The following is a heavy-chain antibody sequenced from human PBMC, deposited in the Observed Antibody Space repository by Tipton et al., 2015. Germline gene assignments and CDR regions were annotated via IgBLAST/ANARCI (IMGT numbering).Heavy chain of an antibody. D-gene: IGHD5-24*01. Sequence: TLSITCTVSGGTISSYCWSWIRQSTGKGLEWIGYIDCSGSTRYNTSLKSRLTMSVDTSKKQFSLMLSSVTAADTAVYYCTRAGMAHFDYWGQGTLVTVSS. V-gene: IGHV4-59*01. CDR1: GGTISSYC. CDR2: IDCSGST. CDR3: TRAGMAHFDY. J-gene: IGHJ4*02.